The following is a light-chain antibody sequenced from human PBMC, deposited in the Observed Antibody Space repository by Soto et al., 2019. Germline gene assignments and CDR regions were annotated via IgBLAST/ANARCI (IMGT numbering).Light chain of an antibody. V-gene: IGKV3-11*01. CDR1: QSVTNY. J-gene: IGKJ4*01. Sequence: EIVLTQSPDTLSLSPGERATLSCRASQSVTNYLAWYQQKPGQAPRLLIYDASNRAAGIPARFSGSWSGIDFTLTISSLEPEDFAVYYCQHRANWPRLTFGGGTRVEIK. CDR3: QHRANWPRLT. CDR2: DAS.